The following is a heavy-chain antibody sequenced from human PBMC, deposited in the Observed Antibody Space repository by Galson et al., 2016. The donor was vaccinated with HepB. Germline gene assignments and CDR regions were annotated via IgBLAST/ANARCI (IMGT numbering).Heavy chain of an antibody. D-gene: IGHD5-12*01. CDR3: ARASHSGYDWYFDL. V-gene: IGHV4-4*02. Sequence: TFAVSGGSISSSNWWSWVRQPPGKGLEWIGEIYHSGSTKYNPSLKSRVTISVDKSKNQFSLKLSSVTAADTAVFYCARASHSGYDWYFDLWGRGTLVTVSS. CDR1: GGSISSSNW. CDR2: IYHSGST. J-gene: IGHJ2*01.